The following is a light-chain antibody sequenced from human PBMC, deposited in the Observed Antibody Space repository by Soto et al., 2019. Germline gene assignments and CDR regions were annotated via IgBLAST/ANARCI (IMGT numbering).Light chain of an antibody. J-gene: IGKJ1*01. Sequence: DIQMTQSPSTLSASVGDRVTITCGASQRMSRWLAWDQRKPGKAPKLLIFKASSLGSGAPPRFRGTGSGTQFTPPISSLQAADFAAYYCQQYNSYWTFGQETKV. CDR1: QRMSRW. V-gene: IGKV1-5*03. CDR3: QQYNSYWT. CDR2: KAS.